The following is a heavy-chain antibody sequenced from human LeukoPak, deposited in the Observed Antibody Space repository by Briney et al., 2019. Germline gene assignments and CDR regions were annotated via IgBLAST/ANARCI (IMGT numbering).Heavy chain of an antibody. CDR2: IYYSGST. V-gene: IGHV4-39*01. J-gene: IGHJ4*02. Sequence: SETLSLTCTVSGGSISSSSYYWGWIRQPPGKGLEWIGCIYYSGSTYYNPSLKSRVTISVDTSKNQFSLKLSSVTAADTAVYYCARHGIAAAGRKVPYYFDYWGQGTLVTVSS. CDR1: GGSISSSSYY. CDR3: ARHGIAAAGRKVPYYFDY. D-gene: IGHD6-13*01.